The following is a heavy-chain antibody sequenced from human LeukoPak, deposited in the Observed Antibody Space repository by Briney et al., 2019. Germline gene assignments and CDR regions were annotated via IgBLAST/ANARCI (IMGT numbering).Heavy chain of an antibody. CDR2: ISGSGGST. CDR3: AKARLYDSSGYKAYYFDY. V-gene: IGHV3-23*01. Sequence: SGGSLRLSCAASGFTFSSYAMSWVRQAPGKGLEWVSAISGSGGSTYYADSAKGRFTISRDNSKNTLYLQMNSLRAEDTAVYYCAKARLYDSSGYKAYYFDYWGQGTLVTVSS. CDR1: GFTFSSYA. J-gene: IGHJ4*02. D-gene: IGHD3-22*01.